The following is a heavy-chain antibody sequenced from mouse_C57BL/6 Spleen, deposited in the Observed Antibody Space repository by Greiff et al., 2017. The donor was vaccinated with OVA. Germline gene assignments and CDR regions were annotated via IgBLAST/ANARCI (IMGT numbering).Heavy chain of an antibody. V-gene: IGHV5-16*01. CDR3: AREDLIYYGSSYNWYFDV. CDR1: GFTFSDYY. Sequence: EVKLVESEGGLVQPGSSMKLSCTASGFTFSDYYMAWVRQVPEKGLEWVANINYDGSSTYYLDSLKSRFIISRDNAKNILYLQMSSLKSEDTATYYCAREDLIYYGSSYNWYFDVWGTGTTVTVSS. CDR2: INYDGSST. D-gene: IGHD1-1*01. J-gene: IGHJ1*03.